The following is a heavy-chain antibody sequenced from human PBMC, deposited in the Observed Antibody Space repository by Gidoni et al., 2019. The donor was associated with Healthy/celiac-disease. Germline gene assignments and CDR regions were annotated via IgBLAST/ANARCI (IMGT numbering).Heavy chain of an antibody. D-gene: IGHD1-1*01. V-gene: IGHV4-34*01. CDR1: GGSFSGYY. CDR3: ARGTKGKSFPPKNYYYGMDV. CDR2: INHSGST. J-gene: IGHJ6*02. Sequence: QLHLQPWGAGLLKPSETLSLTCAVYGGSFSGYYWSWIRHPPGKGLEWIGEINHSGSTNYNPSIKSRVTISVDTSKNQFSLKLSSVNAAETAVYYCARGTKGKSFPPKNYYYGMDVWGQGTTVTVSS.